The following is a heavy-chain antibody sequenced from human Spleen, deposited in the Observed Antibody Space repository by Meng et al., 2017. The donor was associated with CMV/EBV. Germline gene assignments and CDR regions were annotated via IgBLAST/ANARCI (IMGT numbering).Heavy chain of an antibody. D-gene: IGHD2-2*01. V-gene: IGHV3-53*01. CDR3: ARETYCSGTTCVNSNRYFDL. Sequence: TVSGHYMGWVRRAPVRGLEWISVIHSDGSTYYSDSVKGRFSISRDYSKNTLYLQMNSLRADDTAMFYCARETYCSGTTCVNSNRYFDLWGRGTLVTVSS. CDR2: IHSDGST. J-gene: IGHJ2*01. CDR1: TVSGHY.